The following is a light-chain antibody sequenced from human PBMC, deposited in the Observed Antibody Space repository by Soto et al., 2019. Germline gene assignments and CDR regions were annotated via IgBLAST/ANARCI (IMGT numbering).Light chain of an antibody. Sequence: IQMTQSPYSVSAAVRDRGTIRFRSSERSSTYLNCYEQKRGRGAKRLIYAASSLQSGVPSRFSDRGPGTDLTLSIRILQPEDFATYYCLQAYNYPRTFGQGTKVDIK. J-gene: IGKJ1*01. V-gene: IGKV1-6*02. CDR1: ERSSTY. CDR2: AAS. CDR3: LQAYNYPRT.